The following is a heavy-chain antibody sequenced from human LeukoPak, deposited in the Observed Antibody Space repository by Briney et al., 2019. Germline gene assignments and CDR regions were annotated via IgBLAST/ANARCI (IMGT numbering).Heavy chain of an antibody. CDR3: ARKASAGSYFDY. D-gene: IGHD6-13*01. V-gene: IGHV3-9*01. J-gene: IGHJ4*02. Sequence: GRCLRLSCALSGFTLDVYAMHWVPQAPGKGLEWGSGISWKSGSISYTESAKGRFTISRDNAKDSLYLQTNSLRAEYTALYYCARKASAGSYFDYWGQGTLVTVSS. CDR2: ISWKSGSI. CDR1: GFTLDVYA.